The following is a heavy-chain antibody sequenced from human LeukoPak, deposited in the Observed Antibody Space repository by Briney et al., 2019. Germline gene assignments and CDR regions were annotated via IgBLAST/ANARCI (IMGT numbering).Heavy chain of an antibody. J-gene: IGHJ5*02. Sequence: SVKVSCKASGRTFSSYAISWVRQAPGHGLEWMGGIIPIFGTANYAQKFQGRVTITADESTSTAYMELSSLRSEDTAVYYCARVWHQTEWWFDPWGQGTLVTVSS. CDR2: IIPIFGTA. CDR1: GRTFSSYA. V-gene: IGHV1-69*13. CDR3: ARVWHQTEWWFDP. D-gene: IGHD6-13*01.